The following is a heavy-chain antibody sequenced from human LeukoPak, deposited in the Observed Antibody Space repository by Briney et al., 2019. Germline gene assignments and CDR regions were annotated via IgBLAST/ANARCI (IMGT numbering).Heavy chain of an antibody. CDR3: AKDMGPDYGDYDDAFDI. CDR1: GFTFDDYA. CDR2: ISWNSGSI. J-gene: IGHJ3*02. D-gene: IGHD4-17*01. Sequence: PGRSLRLSCAASGFTFDDYAMHWVRQAPGKGLEWVSGISWNSGSIGYADSVKGRFTISRDNAKNSLYLQMNNLRAEDTALYYCAKDMGPDYGDYDDAFDIWGQGTMVTVSS. V-gene: IGHV3-9*01.